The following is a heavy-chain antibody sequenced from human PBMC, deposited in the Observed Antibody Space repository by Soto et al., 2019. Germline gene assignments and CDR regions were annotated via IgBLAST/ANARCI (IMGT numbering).Heavy chain of an antibody. CDR3: ASLDMITFGGVKATRDFDY. CDR2: INHSGST. V-gene: IGHV4-34*01. J-gene: IGHJ4*02. D-gene: IGHD3-16*01. CDR1: GGSFSGYY. Sequence: QVQLQQWGAGLLKPSETLSLTCAVYGGSFSGYYWSWIRQPPGKGLEWIGEINHSGSTNYNPSLKSRVPISVDTSKNQFSLKLSSVTAADTAVYYCASLDMITFGGVKATRDFDYWGQGTLVTVSS.